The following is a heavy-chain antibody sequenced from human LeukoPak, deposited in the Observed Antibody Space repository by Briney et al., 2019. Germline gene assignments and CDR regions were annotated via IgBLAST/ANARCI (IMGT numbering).Heavy chain of an antibody. Sequence: PGGSLRLSCAASGNYWMRWVRQAPGKGLVWVSHINSDGSWTSYADSVKGRFTISKDNAKNTVYLQMNSLRAEDTAVYYCAKDGYDSSSPNWFDRWGQGTLVTVSS. J-gene: IGHJ5*02. CDR2: INSDGSWT. D-gene: IGHD6-6*01. CDR1: GNYW. V-gene: IGHV3-74*01. CDR3: AKDGYDSSSPNWFDR.